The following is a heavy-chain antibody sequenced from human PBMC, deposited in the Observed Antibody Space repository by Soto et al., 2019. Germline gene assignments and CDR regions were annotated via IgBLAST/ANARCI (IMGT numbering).Heavy chain of an antibody. CDR2: ISSSGSTI. CDR3: ARARMYNWMPSFDY. V-gene: IGHV3-11*01. CDR1: GFTFSDYY. D-gene: IGHD1-20*01. Sequence: GGSLRLSCAASGFTFSDYYMSWIRQAPGKGLEWVSYISSSGSTIYYADSVKGRFTISRDNAKNSLYLQMNSLRAEDTAVYYCARARMYNWMPSFDYWGQGTLVTVSS. J-gene: IGHJ4*02.